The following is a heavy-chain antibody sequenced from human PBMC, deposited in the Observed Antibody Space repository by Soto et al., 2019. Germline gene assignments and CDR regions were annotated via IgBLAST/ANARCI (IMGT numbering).Heavy chain of an antibody. D-gene: IGHD6-19*01. Sequence: PGESLKISCKGSGYSFTSYWISWVRQMPGKGLEWMGRIDPSDSYTNYSPSFQGHVTISADKSISTAYLQWSSLKASDTAMYYCARIAVAAPYYYYYGMDVWRQGTTVTVSS. CDR1: GYSFTSYW. J-gene: IGHJ6*02. CDR3: ARIAVAAPYYYYYGMDV. V-gene: IGHV5-10-1*01. CDR2: IDPSDSYT.